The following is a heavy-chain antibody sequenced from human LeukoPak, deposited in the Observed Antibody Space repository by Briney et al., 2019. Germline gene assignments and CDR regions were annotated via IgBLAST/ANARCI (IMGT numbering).Heavy chain of an antibody. CDR3: ARGGAARPDY. J-gene: IGHJ4*02. D-gene: IGHD6-6*01. Sequence: GGSLRLSCAASGFTFSNYGMDWVRQAAGNGLEWVSYISSSSSSIYYADSVKGRFTISRDNAKNSLFLQMNSPRAEDTAVYYCARGGAARPDYWGQGTLVTVSS. CDR2: ISSSSSSI. V-gene: IGHV3-48*01. CDR1: GFTFSNYG.